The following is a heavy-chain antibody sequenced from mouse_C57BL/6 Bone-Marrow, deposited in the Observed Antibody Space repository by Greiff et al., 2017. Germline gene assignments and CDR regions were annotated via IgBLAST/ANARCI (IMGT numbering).Heavy chain of an antibody. Sequence: VQLKESGAELVKPGASVKLSCTASGFNIKDYYMHWVKQRTEQGLEWIGRIDPEDGETKYAPKFQGKATITADTSSNTAYLQLSSLTSEDTAVYYCARSSTTVVDPPGYWGQGTTLTVSS. CDR1: GFNIKDYY. V-gene: IGHV14-2*01. CDR3: ARSSTTVVDPPGY. D-gene: IGHD1-1*01. CDR2: IDPEDGET. J-gene: IGHJ2*01.